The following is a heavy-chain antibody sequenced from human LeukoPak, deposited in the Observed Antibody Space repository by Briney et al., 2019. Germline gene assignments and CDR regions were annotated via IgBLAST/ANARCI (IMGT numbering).Heavy chain of an antibody. CDR1: GGSIGSYY. Sequence: KPSETLSLTCTVSGGSIGSYYWSWIRQPPGKGLEWIGYIYYSGSTNYNPSLKSRVTISVDTSKNQFSLKLSSVTAADTAVYYCASGSGYYYYFDYWGQGTLVTVFS. CDR2: IYYSGST. V-gene: IGHV4-59*01. D-gene: IGHD3-3*01. CDR3: ASGSGYYYYFDY. J-gene: IGHJ4*02.